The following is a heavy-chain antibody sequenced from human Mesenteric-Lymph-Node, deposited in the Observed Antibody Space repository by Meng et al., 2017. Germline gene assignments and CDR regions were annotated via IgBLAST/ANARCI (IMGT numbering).Heavy chain of an antibody. V-gene: IGHV3-30*04. J-gene: IGHJ3*02. D-gene: IGHD6-13*01. Sequence: GESLKISCAASGFTFSSYAMHWVRQAPGKGLEWVAVISYDGSNKYYADSVKGRFTISRDNSKNTLYLQMNSLRAEDTAVYYCARDQQQLAIAFDIWGQGTMVTVS. CDR3: ARDQQQLAIAFDI. CDR1: GFTFSSYA. CDR2: ISYDGSNK.